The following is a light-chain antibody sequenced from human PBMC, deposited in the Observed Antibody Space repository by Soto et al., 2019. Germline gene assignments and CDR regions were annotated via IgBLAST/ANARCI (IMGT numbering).Light chain of an antibody. J-gene: IGKJ2*01. Sequence: EIVMTQSPVTLSVSPGERATLSCRASQSVSSNLAWYQQKPGQAPRLLIYAASTRATGVPARFSGSGSRTDFTLTISSLQSEDFAVYYCQPYNNWPPTYPFGQGTKLETK. CDR2: AAS. V-gene: IGKV3-15*01. CDR1: QSVSSN. CDR3: QPYNNWPPTYP.